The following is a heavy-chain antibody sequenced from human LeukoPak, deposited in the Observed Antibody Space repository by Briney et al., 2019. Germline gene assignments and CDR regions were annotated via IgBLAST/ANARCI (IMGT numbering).Heavy chain of an antibody. CDR2: ISGDGGSI. CDR1: GTTLKDYA. V-gene: IGHV3-43*02. J-gene: IGHJ5*01. Sequence: PGGSLRLSCAASGTTLKDYAIHWVRQAPGKGLEWVSFISGDGGSIYYADSVKGRFTISRDNSKNSLFLQMNSLRSEDTALYYCAKDVSRKRGYSYGADSWGQGTLVTVSS. CDR3: AKDVSRKRGYSYGADS. D-gene: IGHD5-18*01.